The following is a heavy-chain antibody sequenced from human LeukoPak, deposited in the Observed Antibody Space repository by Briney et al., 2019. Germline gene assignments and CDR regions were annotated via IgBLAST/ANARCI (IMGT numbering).Heavy chain of an antibody. CDR1: GGSISNHY. Sequence: SETLSLTCTVSGGSISNHYWSWIRQPPGKGLEWIGYIFYSGNTNYNPSLKSRVTISVDTSKNQFTLKLSSVTAADTAIYYCASAPNAYFFDYWGQGTLVTVSS. J-gene: IGHJ4*02. V-gene: IGHV4-59*11. CDR3: ASAPNAYFFDY. CDR2: IFYSGNT.